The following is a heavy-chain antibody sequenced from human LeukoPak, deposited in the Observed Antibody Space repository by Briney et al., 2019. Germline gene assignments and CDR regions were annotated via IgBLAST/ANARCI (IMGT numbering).Heavy chain of an antibody. CDR1: RFTFSSYS. Sequence: SGGSLRLSCAASRFTFSSYSMNWVRQAPGKGREWVSSIGSSSSHIYYADSVRGRFTISRDNAKNSLYLQMNSLRAEDTAVYYCARERLGYCSGGSCYPNYYFDYWGQGTLVTVSS. CDR2: IGSSSSHI. CDR3: ARERLGYCSGGSCYPNYYFDY. D-gene: IGHD2-15*01. V-gene: IGHV3-21*01. J-gene: IGHJ4*02.